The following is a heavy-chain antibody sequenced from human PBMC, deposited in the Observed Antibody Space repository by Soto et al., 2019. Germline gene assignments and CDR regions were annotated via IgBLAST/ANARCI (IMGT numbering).Heavy chain of an antibody. Sequence: SETLSLTCAVSGGSISSGGYSWSWIRQPPGKGLEWIGYIYHSGSTYYNPPLKSRVTISVDRSKNQFSLKLSSVTAADTAVYYCARDAHYYDSSGYYTNDYFDYWGRGTLVTVSS. CDR3: ARDAHYYDSSGYYTNDYFDY. J-gene: IGHJ4*02. D-gene: IGHD3-22*01. V-gene: IGHV4-30-2*01. CDR1: GGSISSGGYS. CDR2: IYHSGST.